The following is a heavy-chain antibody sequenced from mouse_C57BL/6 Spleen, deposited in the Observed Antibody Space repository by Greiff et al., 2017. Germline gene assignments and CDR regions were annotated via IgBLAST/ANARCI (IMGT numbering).Heavy chain of an antibody. D-gene: IGHD2-5*01. CDR2: INPSTGGT. J-gene: IGHJ2*01. CDR1: GYSFTGYY. Sequence: VQLQQSGPELVKPGASVKISCKASGYSFTGYYMNWVKQSPEKSLEWIGEINPSTGGTNYNQKFKAKATLTVDKSSSTAYMQLKSLTSEDSAVYYCARFYYSNYGGGYFDYWGQGTTLTVSS. V-gene: IGHV1-42*01. CDR3: ARFYYSNYGGGYFDY.